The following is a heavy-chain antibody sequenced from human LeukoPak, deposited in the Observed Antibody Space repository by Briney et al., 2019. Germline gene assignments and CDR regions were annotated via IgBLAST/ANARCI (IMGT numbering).Heavy chain of an antibody. J-gene: IGHJ5*02. CDR3: ARGDYGDYDNWFDP. V-gene: IGHV1-2*02. CDR1: GYTFTSYD. CDR2: INPNSGGT. D-gene: IGHD4-17*01. Sequence: ASVKVSCKASGYTFTSYDINWVRQATGQGLEWMGWINPNSGGTNYAQKFQGRVTMTRDTSISTAYMELSRLRSDDTAVYYCARGDYGDYDNWFDPWGQGTLVTVSS.